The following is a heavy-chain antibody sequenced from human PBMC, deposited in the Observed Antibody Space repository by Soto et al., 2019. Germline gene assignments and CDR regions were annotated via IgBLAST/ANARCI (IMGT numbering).Heavy chain of an antibody. D-gene: IGHD6-6*01. CDR2: INPNSGGT. V-gene: IGHV1-2*02. CDR3: ARTSIAARDYYYGMDV. CDR1: GYTFSGYY. J-gene: IGHJ6*02. Sequence: SVKVSCKASGYTFSGYYMHWVRQAPGQGLEWMGWINPNSGGTNYAQNFQGRVTMTRDTSISTGYMELSRLRSDDTAVYYCARTSIAARDYYYGMDVWGQGTTVTVT.